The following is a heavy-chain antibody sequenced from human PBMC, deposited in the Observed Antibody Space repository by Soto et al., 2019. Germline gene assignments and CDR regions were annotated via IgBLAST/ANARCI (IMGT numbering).Heavy chain of an antibody. Sequence: QVQLVQSGAEVKKPGSSVKVACKASGSTFSSYTISWVRQAPGQGLEWMGRIIPILGIANYEQKVQGRVTMTADKSTSTAYMELRSLRSEDAAVYYCARAHIVRGVIPFAYWGQGTLVTVSS. D-gene: IGHD3-10*01. CDR2: IIPILGIA. CDR3: ARAHIVRGVIPFAY. CDR1: GSTFSSYT. V-gene: IGHV1-69*02. J-gene: IGHJ4*02.